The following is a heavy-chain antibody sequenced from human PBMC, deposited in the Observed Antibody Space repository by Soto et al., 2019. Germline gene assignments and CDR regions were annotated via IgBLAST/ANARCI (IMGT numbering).Heavy chain of an antibody. J-gene: IGHJ4*02. Sequence: EVQLVESGGGLVQPGGSLRLSCAASGFTFSSYWMSWVRQAPGKGLEWVANIKQDGSEKYYVDSVKGRFTISRDNAKNSLYLQMNSLRAEDAAVYYCARDKWSYAADYWGQGTLVTVSS. D-gene: IGHD3-16*01. V-gene: IGHV3-7*01. CDR1: GFTFSSYW. CDR3: ARDKWSYAADY. CDR2: IKQDGSEK.